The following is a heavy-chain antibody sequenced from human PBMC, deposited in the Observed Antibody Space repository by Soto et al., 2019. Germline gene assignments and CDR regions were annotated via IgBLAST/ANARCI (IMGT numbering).Heavy chain of an antibody. CDR3: AATVVTALNARGRLDYYYGMDV. CDR2: IIPIFVTA. CDR1: GGTFSSYA. Sequence: VQLVQSGAEVKKPGSSVKVSCKASGGTFSSYAISWVRQAPGQGLEWMGGIIPIFVTANYAQKLQGRVTITADESTSTAYMELSSLRSEDTAVYYCAATVVTALNARGRLDYYYGMDVWGQGTTVTDSS. V-gene: IGHV1-69*01. J-gene: IGHJ6*02. D-gene: IGHD2-21*02.